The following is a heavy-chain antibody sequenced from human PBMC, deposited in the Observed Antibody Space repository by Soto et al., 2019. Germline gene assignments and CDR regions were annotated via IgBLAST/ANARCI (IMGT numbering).Heavy chain of an antibody. D-gene: IGHD4-17*01. J-gene: IGHJ4*02. CDR3: ARHQTVTSSGFDY. V-gene: IGHV4-39*01. CDR1: GGSISSSSYY. Sequence: QLRLQESGPGLVKPSETLSLTCTVSGGSISSSSYYWGWIRQPPGKGLEWIGSIYYSGSTYYNPSLQRRVTISVDTSRNQFPLKLSSVTAADTAVYYCARHQTVTSSGFDYWGQGTLVTVSS. CDR2: IYYSGST.